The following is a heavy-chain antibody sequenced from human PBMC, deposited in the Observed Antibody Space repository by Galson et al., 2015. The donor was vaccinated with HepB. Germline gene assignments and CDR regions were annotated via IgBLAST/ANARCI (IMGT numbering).Heavy chain of an antibody. CDR3: ARALVGEWELTPVHYFDY. V-gene: IGHV1-18*01. D-gene: IGHD1-26*01. J-gene: IGHJ4*02. CDR2: ISAYNGNT. Sequence: SVKVSCKASGYTFTSYGISWVRQAPGQGLEWMGWISAYNGNTNYAQKLQGRVAMTTDTSTSTAYMELRSLRSDDTAVYYCARALVGEWELTPVHYFDYWGQGTLVTVSS. CDR1: GYTFTSYG.